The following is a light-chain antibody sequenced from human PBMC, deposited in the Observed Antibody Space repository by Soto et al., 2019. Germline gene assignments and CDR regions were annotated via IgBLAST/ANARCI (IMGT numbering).Light chain of an antibody. CDR1: QTVSNNY. CDR2: GSS. Sequence: EVVLTQSPGTLSLSPGERATLSCRASQTVSNNYLAWYQQKPGQAPRLLIFGSSDRATGIPDRFSGSGSGTDFTLTISRLQPEDFAVYYCQQYGNSPPYTFGQGTKLEIK. V-gene: IGKV3-20*01. CDR3: QQYGNSPPYT. J-gene: IGKJ2*01.